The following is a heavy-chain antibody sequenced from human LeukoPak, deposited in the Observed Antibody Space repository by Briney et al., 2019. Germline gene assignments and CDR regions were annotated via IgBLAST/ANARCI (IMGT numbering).Heavy chain of an antibody. J-gene: IGHJ3*01. D-gene: IGHD4-23*01. CDR3: VRDYGGSSGAFDL. CDR2: IRIGGGGT. CDR1: GFDLTTYA. V-gene: IGHV3-21*01. Sequence: GGSLRLSCAASGFDLTTYAMTWVRQAPAKGLEWVSSIRIGGGGTYYADSVKGRFTISRDNARKSLYLQMNSLRVEDTAVYYCVRDYGGSSGAFDLWGQGTMVTVSS.